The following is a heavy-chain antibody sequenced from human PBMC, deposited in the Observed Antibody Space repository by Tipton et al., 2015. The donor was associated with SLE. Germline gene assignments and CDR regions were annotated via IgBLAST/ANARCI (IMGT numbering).Heavy chain of an antibody. J-gene: IGHJ4*02. V-gene: IGHV4-39*07. Sequence: TLSLTCTVSGGSISSSSYYWGWIRPPPGKGLEWIGSFYYSGSTYYNPSLKSRVTISVDTSKNQFSLKLISVTAADTAVYYCARHWYTIGLVERWGQGTLVTVSS. D-gene: IGHD6-19*01. CDR1: GGSISSSSYY. CDR3: ARHWYTIGLVER. CDR2: FYYSGST.